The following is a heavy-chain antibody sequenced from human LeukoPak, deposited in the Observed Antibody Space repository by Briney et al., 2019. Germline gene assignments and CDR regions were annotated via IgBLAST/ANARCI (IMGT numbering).Heavy chain of an antibody. V-gene: IGHV3-23*03. D-gene: IGHD5-24*01. J-gene: IGHJ4*02. CDR2: IYSLGDT. CDR1: GFTFSSYA. Sequence: GGSLRLSCAASGFTFSSYAMSWVRQAPGKGLEWVSLIYSLGDTYYADSVKGRFTISRDNSKNTVYLQMNSLRVDDTAVYYCARAPPGRKGYNPYYFDYWGQGTRVTVSS. CDR3: ARAPPGRKGYNPYYFDY.